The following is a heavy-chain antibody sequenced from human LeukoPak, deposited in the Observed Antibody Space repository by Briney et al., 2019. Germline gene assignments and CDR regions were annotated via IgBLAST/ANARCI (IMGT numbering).Heavy chain of an antibody. CDR2: IIPIFGTA. CDR3: ARRPTIAVEYFDY. CDR1: GGTFSSNA. Sequence: ASVKVSCKASGGTFSSNAISWVRQAPGQGLEWMGGIIPIFGTANYAQKFQGRVTITADESTTTAYMPLSRLRSEATAVYYCARRPTIAVEYFDYWGQGTLVTVSS. V-gene: IGHV1-69*13. D-gene: IGHD6-19*01. J-gene: IGHJ4*02.